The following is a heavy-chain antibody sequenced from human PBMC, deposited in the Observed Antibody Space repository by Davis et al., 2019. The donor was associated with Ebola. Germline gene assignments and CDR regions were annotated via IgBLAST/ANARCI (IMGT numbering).Heavy chain of an antibody. CDR1: GFTFSSYW. D-gene: IGHD3-3*01. J-gene: IGHJ6*02. Sequence: GESLKISCAASGFTFSSYWMSWVRQVPGKGLEWVANIKEDGSEKYYMDSVKGRFTISRDNAKNSLYLQMNSLRGEDTAVYYCARDLNDFYYSGLDVWGQGTTVTVSS. CDR2: IKEDGSEK. V-gene: IGHV3-7*01. CDR3: ARDLNDFYYSGLDV.